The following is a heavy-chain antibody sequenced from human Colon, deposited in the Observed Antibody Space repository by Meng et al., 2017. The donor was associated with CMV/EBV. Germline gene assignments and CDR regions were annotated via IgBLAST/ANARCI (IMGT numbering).Heavy chain of an antibody. V-gene: IGHV3-11*04. Sequence: GGSLRLSCGASGFTFSNYYMYWIRQTPGKGLEWVSYISGSGITIHHAESVRGRFTISRDNAKNSLYLHMNSLRAGDSAVYYCATRGQAPADWGQGTVVTVSS. CDR1: GFTFSNYY. CDR3: ATRGQAPAD. J-gene: IGHJ4*02. CDR2: ISGSGITI.